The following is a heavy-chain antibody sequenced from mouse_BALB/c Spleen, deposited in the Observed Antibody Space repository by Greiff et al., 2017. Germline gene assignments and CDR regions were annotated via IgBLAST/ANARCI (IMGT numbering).Heavy chain of an antibody. CDR3: ARGDYDGAMDY. CDR1: GFTFSSYT. J-gene: IGHJ4*01. CDR2: ISSGGST. V-gene: IGHV5-6-5*01. D-gene: IGHD2-4*01. Sequence: EVKLMESGGGLVQPGGSLKLSCAASGFTFSSYTMSWVRQTPEKRLEWVASISSGGSTYYPDSVKGRFTISRDNARNILYLQMSSLRSEDTAMYYCARGDYDGAMDYWGQGTSVTVSS.